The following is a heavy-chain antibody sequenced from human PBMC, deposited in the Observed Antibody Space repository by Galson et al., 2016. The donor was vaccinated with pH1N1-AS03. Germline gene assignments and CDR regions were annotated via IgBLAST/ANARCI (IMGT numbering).Heavy chain of an antibody. CDR3: ARGGGSALDS. CDR2: INPSSGGT. V-gene: IGHV1-2*02. CDR1: GSTFAYYY. J-gene: IGHJ4*02. Sequence: SVKVSCKASGSTFAYYYVHWVRQAPGQGLEWMGWINPSSGGTKFAQKFQGTVSMTTDTSTRTAYMELSRLRSDDTAVYYCARGGGSALDSWGQGTLVTVS. D-gene: IGHD1-26*01.